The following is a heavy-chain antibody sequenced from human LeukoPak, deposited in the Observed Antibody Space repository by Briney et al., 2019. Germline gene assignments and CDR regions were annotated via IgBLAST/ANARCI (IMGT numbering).Heavy chain of an antibody. V-gene: IGHV3-23*01. J-gene: IGHJ5*02. D-gene: IGHD3-16*01. CDR3: AGQHYARFDP. CDR2: ISVSGNT. Sequence: GGSLRLSCAASGFTLSSYAMSWVRQGPGKGLEWVSAISVSGNTYHADSVKGRFTISRDSSKNTLYLQMNSLRVEDTAVYYCAGQHYARFDPWGQGTLVTVSS. CDR1: GFTLSSYA.